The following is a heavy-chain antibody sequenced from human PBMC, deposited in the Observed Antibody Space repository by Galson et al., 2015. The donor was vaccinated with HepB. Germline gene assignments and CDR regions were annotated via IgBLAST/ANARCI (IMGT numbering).Heavy chain of an antibody. V-gene: IGHV3-11*01. Sequence: SLRLSCAASGFVISGSHMAWIRQPPGKGLEWVSYVARDSLAIYHADSVKGRFIASRDDAANSLYLQMNSLRAEDTAVYYCARDLQAQLPPSDAHDVWGQGTMLIVSS. D-gene: IGHD1-26*01. CDR1: GFVISGSH. CDR3: ARDLQAQLPPSDAHDV. CDR2: VARDSLAI. J-gene: IGHJ3*01.